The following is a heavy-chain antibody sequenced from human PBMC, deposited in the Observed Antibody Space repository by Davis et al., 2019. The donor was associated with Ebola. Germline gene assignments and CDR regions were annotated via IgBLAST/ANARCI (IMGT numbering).Heavy chain of an antibody. CDR1: GFTFGDYA. Sequence: GESLKISCAASGFTFGDYAMHWVRQAPGKGLEWLSLISWDGRSTAYADSVRDRFSISRDNSRNFLYLQMNGLRAEDTALYYCTAYDSTFRNYWGQGTLVTVSS. J-gene: IGHJ4*02. CDR3: TAYDSTFRNY. D-gene: IGHD3-22*01. CDR2: ISWDGRST. V-gene: IGHV3-43D*03.